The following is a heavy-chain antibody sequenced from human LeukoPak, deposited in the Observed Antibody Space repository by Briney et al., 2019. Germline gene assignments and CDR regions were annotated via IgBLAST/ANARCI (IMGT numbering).Heavy chain of an antibody. D-gene: IGHD2-15*01. CDR3: ARPYCSGGSCYFDY. Sequence: INKPPGKGLEWIGSIYYSGSTYYNPSLKSRVTISVDTSKNQFSLKLSSVTAADTAVYYCARPYCSGGSCYFDYWGQGTLVTVSS. V-gene: IGHV4-39*01. J-gene: IGHJ4*02. CDR2: IYYSGST.